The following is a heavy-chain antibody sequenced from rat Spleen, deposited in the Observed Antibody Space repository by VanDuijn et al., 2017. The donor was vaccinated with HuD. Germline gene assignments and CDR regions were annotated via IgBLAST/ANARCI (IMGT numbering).Heavy chain of an antibody. Sequence: QVQLKESGPGLVQPSQTLSLTCTVSGLSLTSNGVSWVRQPPGKGLEWIAAISSGGITYYNSVFKSRMSISRDTSKSQVILKRNSLQTEDTAMYFWTRDGDSSWFAYWGQGTLVTVSS. CDR3: TRDGDSSWFAY. CDR1: GLSLTSNG. V-gene: IGHV2S12*01. CDR2: ISSGGIT. J-gene: IGHJ3*01. D-gene: IGHD1-2*01.